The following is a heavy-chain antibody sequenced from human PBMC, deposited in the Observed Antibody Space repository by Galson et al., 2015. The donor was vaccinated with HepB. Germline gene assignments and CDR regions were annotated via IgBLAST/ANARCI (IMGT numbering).Heavy chain of an antibody. V-gene: IGHV3-48*04. CDR1: TLIFSTYS. J-gene: IGHJ4*02. CDR3: VRDHGDSVPHF. CDR2: ISSSSTTI. D-gene: IGHD4-17*01. Sequence: SLRLSCAASTLIFSTYSMNWVRQAPGKGLEWVSYISSSSTTIYYADSVKGRFTISRDNSKNTLYLQMNSLRPEDTAVYYCVRDHGDSVPHFWGRGTLVTASS.